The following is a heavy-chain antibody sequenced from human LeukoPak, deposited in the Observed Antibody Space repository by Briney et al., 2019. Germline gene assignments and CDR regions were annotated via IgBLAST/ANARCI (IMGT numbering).Heavy chain of an antibody. J-gene: IGHJ4*02. V-gene: IGHV3-9*01. CDR1: GFTFDDYA. CDR2: ISWNSGSI. D-gene: IGHD3-22*01. Sequence: GGSLRLSCAASGFTFDDYAMHWVRQAPGKGLEWVSGISWNSGSIGYADSVKGRFTISRDNAKNSLYLQMNSLRAEDTALYYCAKDTGYYYDSSGTTVYWGQGTLVTVSS. CDR3: AKDTGYYYDSSGTTVY.